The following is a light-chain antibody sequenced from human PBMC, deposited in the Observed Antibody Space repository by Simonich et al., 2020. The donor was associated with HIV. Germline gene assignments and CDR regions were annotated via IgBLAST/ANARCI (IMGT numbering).Light chain of an antibody. CDR1: QSVSSSY. Sequence: EIVLTQSPGTLSLSPGERATLSCRASQSVSSSYLAWYQQKPGLAPRLLSIGASSRATGIPDRFSGSGSGTDFTLTISRLEPEDFAVYYCQQYGSSPRTFGQGTKVEIK. V-gene: IGKV3-20*01. CDR2: GAS. CDR3: QQYGSSPRT. J-gene: IGKJ1*01.